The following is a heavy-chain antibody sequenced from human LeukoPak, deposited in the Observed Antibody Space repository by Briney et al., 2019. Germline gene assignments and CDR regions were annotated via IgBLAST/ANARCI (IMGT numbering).Heavy chain of an antibody. V-gene: IGHV4-59*01. CDR2: VYYSGST. D-gene: IGHD2-15*01. CDR3: ARGRRDIGIDP. CDR1: GGSISSYY. Sequence: SETLSLACTVSGGSISSYYWSWIRQPPGKGLEGIGYVYYSGSTNYNPSLKSRVTISVDTSKNQFSLNLRSVTAADTAVYYCARGRRDIGIDPWGQGTLVTVSS. J-gene: IGHJ5*02.